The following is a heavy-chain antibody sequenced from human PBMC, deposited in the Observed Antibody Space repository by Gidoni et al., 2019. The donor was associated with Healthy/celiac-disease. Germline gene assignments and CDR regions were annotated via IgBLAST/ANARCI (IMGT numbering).Heavy chain of an antibody. CDR1: GFTFSSYD. D-gene: IGHD2-15*01. CDR3: ARDGRGGRYFDL. Sequence: EVQLVESGGGLVQPGGSLRLSCAASGFTFSSYDMHWVRQATGKGLEWVSAIGTAGDTYYPGSVKGRFTISRENAKNSLYLQMNSLRAGDTAVYYCARDGRGGRYFDLWGRGTLVTVSS. J-gene: IGHJ2*01. CDR2: IGTAGDT. V-gene: IGHV3-13*01.